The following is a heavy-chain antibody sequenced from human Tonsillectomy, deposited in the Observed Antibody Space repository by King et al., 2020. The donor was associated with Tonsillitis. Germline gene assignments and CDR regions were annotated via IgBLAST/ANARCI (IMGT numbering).Heavy chain of an antibody. CDR3: ARDSSPALSGSWYDAFDI. CDR1: GFTFSTYW. CDR2: INRDGSET. J-gene: IGHJ3*02. D-gene: IGHD2-15*01. Sequence: VQLVESGGGLVQPGGSLRLSCAASGFTFSTYWLTWVRQAPGKGLEWVANINRDGSETYYVDSVKGRLTVSRDNAKNSLYLQMNSLRAEDAAIYYCARDSSPALSGSWYDAFDIWGQGTMVTVSS. V-gene: IGHV3-7*01.